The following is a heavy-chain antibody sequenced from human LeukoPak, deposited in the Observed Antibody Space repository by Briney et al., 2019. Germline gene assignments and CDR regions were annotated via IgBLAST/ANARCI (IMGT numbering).Heavy chain of an antibody. CDR2: ISTYNGNT. D-gene: IGHD5-18*01. CDR1: GYTFTTYG. Sequence: GASVKVSCKASGYTFTTYGISWVRQAPGQGLEWMGWISTYNGNTNYAQKLQGRVTMTTDTSTSTAYMELRSLRSDDTAVYYCARVVDTGGLADCFDYWGQGTLVTVSS. CDR3: ARVVDTGGLADCFDY. J-gene: IGHJ4*02. V-gene: IGHV1-18*01.